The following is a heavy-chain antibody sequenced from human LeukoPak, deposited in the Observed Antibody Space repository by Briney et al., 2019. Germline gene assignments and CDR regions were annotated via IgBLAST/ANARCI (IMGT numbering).Heavy chain of an antibody. CDR2: INHSGST. Sequence: PSETLSLTCAVYGGSFSGYYWSWIRQPPGKGLEWIGEINHSGSTNYNPSLKSRVTISVDTSKNQFSLKLSSVTAADTAVYYCARGRRTGYYLMTYYFDYWGQGTLVTVSS. CDR3: ARGRRTGYYLMTYYFDY. J-gene: IGHJ4*02. D-gene: IGHD3/OR15-3a*01. V-gene: IGHV4-34*01. CDR1: GGSFSGYY.